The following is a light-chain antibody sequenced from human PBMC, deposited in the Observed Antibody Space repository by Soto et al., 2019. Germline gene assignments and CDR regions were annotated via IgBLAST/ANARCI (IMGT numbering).Light chain of an antibody. J-gene: IGKJ2*01. Sequence: DIQLTQSPSFLSASVGDRVTITCRASQGISSYLAWYQQKPGKAPKLLIYAASTLQSGVPSRFSGRGSGTEFTLTISSLQPEDFAIYYCQQLNSYPYTFGQGTKLEI. CDR2: AAS. V-gene: IGKV1-9*01. CDR1: QGISSY. CDR3: QQLNSYPYT.